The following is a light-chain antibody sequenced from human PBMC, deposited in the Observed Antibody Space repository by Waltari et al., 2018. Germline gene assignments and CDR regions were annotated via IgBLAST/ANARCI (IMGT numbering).Light chain of an antibody. CDR1: QSLLHSSGYTF. Sequence: DIVMTQSPRFLPVTPGEPASISCRSSQSLLHSSGYTFLDWYLQKPGQSPQLLIYLVSNRASVVPDRFSGSGSGTDFTLKISRVEAEDVGVYYCMQARQTPWTFGQGTKVEIK. CDR3: MQARQTPWT. V-gene: IGKV2-28*01. CDR2: LVS. J-gene: IGKJ1*01.